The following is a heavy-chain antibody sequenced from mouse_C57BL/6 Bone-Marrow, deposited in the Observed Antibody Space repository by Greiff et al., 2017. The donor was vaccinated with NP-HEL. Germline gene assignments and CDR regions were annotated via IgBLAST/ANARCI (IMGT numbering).Heavy chain of an antibody. CDR2: ISSGSSTI. D-gene: IGHD1-1*01. J-gene: IGHJ3*01. CDR1: GFTFSDYG. V-gene: IGHV5-17*01. Sequence: EVKLMESGGGLVKPGGSLKLSCAASGFTFSDYGMHWVRQAPEKGLEWVAYISSGSSTIYYADTVKGRFTISRDNAKNTLFLQMTSLRSEDTAMYYCAMGTTVVATKGFAYWGQGTLVTVSA. CDR3: AMGTTVVATKGFAY.